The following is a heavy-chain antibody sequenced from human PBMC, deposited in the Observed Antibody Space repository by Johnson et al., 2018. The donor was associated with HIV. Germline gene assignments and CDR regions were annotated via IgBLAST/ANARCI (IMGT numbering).Heavy chain of an antibody. D-gene: IGHD6-6*01. CDR1: GFTFDDYA. V-gene: IGHV3-9*01. Sequence: VQLVESGGVLVQPGRSLRLSCAASGFTFDDYAMHWVRQAPGKGLEWVSGISWNSGSIGYADSVKGRFTISRDNAKNSLYLQMNSLRAEDTAVYYCASYSSSDAFDIWGQGTMVTVSS. J-gene: IGHJ3*02. CDR3: ASYSSSDAFDI. CDR2: ISWNSGSI.